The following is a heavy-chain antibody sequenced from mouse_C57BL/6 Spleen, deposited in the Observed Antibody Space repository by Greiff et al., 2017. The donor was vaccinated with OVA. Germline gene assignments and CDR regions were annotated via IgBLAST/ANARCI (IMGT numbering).Heavy chain of an antibody. J-gene: IGHJ2*01. CDR3: ARGQRGRGGYYFDD. CDR2: IDPSDSYT. CDR1: GYTFTSYW. D-gene: IGHD4-1*02. V-gene: IGHV1-50*01. Sequence: VQLQQPGAELVKPGASVKLSCKASGYTFTSYWMQWVKQRPGPGLEWIGEIDPSDSYTNYNQKFKGKATLTVDTSSSTAYMQLSSLTSEDAVVQYSARGQRGRGGYYFDDWGQGTTLTVSS.